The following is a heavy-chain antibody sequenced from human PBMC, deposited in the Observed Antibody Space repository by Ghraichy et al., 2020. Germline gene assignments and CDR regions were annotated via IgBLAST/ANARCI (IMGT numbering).Heavy chain of an antibody. D-gene: IGHD3-10*01. CDR2: IYYSGST. J-gene: IGHJ4*02. CDR3: ARQEGWFGELFNFDY. CDR1: GGSISSSSYY. Sequence: SETLSLTCTVSGGSISSSSYYWGWIRQPPGKGLEWIGSIYYSGSTYYNPSLKSRVTISVDTSKNQFSLKLSSVTAADTAVYYCARQEGWFGELFNFDYWGQGTLVTVSS. V-gene: IGHV4-39*01.